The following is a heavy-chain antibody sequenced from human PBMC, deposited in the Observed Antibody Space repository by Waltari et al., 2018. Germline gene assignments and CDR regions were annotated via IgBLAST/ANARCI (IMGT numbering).Heavy chain of an antibody. CDR3: AREDYYDRGRIGANFDY. V-gene: IGHV3-30*03. CDR2: ISRDEKNT. CDR1: GFPFTRYV. D-gene: IGHD3-22*01. J-gene: IGHJ4*02. Sequence: QVQLVESGGGVVQPGRSLRLSCAASGFPFTRYVIHWFRQAPGKGLEWVAVISRDEKNTYYADSVKGRFTVSRDNSKNTIYLQMNSLKTEDTAVYYCAREDYYDRGRIGANFDYWGQGTLVTVSS.